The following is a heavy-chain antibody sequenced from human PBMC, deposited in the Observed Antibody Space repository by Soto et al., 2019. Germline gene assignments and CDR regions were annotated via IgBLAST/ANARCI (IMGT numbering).Heavy chain of an antibody. Sequence: VGSLRLSCAASGFPFSSYAMSWVRHAPDKGLEWVSAIDFTGAGTYYADSVKGRFTISRDNSKNTLYLQMSSLRAEDTAVYFCARRFSSSSFYFDYWGQGTLVTVSS. V-gene: IGHV3-23*01. CDR1: GFPFSSYA. D-gene: IGHD6-6*01. J-gene: IGHJ4*02. CDR3: ARRFSSSSFYFDY. CDR2: IDFTGAGT.